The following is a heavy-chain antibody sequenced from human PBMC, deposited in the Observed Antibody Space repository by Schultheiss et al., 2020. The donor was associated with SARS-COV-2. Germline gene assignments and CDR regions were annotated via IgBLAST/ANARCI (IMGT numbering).Heavy chain of an antibody. D-gene: IGHD5-24*01. CDR2: IYHSGST. CDR3: AREGGRDGYKVLAFDI. CDR1: GGSFSGYY. Sequence: SQTLSLTCAVYGGSFSGYYWSWIRQPPGKGLEWIGEIYHSGSTNYNPSLKSRVTISVDTSKNQFSLKLSSVTAADTAVYYCAREGGRDGYKVLAFDIWGQGTMVTVSS. J-gene: IGHJ3*02. V-gene: IGHV4-34*01.